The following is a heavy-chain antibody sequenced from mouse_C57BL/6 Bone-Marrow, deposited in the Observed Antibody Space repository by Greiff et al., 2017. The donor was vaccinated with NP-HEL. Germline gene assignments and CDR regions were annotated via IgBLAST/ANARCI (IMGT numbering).Heavy chain of an antibody. CDR1: GYTFTNYW. Sequence: QVQLQQSGAELVRPGTSVKMSCKASGYTFTNYWIGWAKQRPGHGLEWIGDIYPGGGYTNYNEKFKGKATLTADKSSSTAYMQFSSLTSEDSAIYYCARRGDYYGPYAMDYWGQGTSVTVSS. J-gene: IGHJ4*01. CDR3: ARRGDYYGPYAMDY. CDR2: IYPGGGYT. D-gene: IGHD1-2*01. V-gene: IGHV1-63*01.